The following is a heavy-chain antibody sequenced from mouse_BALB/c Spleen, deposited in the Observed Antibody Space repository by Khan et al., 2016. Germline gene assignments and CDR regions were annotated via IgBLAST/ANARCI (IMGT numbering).Heavy chain of an antibody. V-gene: IGHV1-37*01. Sequence: VQLQQSGPELVKPGASVQISCKASGYSFTGYFMNWVKQSHGKSLEWIGLINPYNGDTFYNQKFKGKATLTVDKSSSTAHMELLSLTSEDSAAYDCGRGGNYVNWYFDVWGAETTVTVSS. CDR1: GYSFTGYF. J-gene: IGHJ1*01. CDR3: GRGGNYVNWYFDV. CDR2: INPYNGDT. D-gene: IGHD2-1*01.